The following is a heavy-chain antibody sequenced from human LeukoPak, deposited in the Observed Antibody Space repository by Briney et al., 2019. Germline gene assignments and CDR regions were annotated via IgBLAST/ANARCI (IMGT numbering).Heavy chain of an antibody. V-gene: IGHV3-21*01. Sequence: PGGSLRLSCAASGFTFSSYSMNWVRQAPGKGLEWVSSISSSSSYIYYADSVKGRFTISRDNAKNSLYLQMNSLRAEDTAVYYCARALGGLEYYFDYWGQGTLVTVSS. D-gene: IGHD3-16*01. CDR3: ARALGGLEYYFDY. CDR1: GFTFSSYS. J-gene: IGHJ4*02. CDR2: ISSSSSYI.